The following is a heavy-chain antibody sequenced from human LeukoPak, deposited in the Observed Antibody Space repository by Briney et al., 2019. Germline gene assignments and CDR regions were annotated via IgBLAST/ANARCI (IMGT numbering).Heavy chain of an antibody. CDR2: ISAYNGNT. V-gene: IGHV1-18*01. CDR3: ARDRGTGVVPASMDV. Sequence: ASVKVSCKASGYTFTSYGISWVRQAPGQGLEWMGWISAYNGNTNYAQKLQGRVTMTTDTSTSTAYMELRSLRSDDTAVYYCARDRGTGVVPASMDVWGKGTTVTVSS. J-gene: IGHJ6*04. D-gene: IGHD2-2*01. CDR1: GYTFTSYG.